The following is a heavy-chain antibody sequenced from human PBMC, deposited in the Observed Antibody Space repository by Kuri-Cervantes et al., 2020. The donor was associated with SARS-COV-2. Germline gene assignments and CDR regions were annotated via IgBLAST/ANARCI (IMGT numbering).Heavy chain of an antibody. CDR1: GGSISSYY. J-gene: IGHJ6*03. CDR3: ARSGYYSRGVTYYYMDV. CDR2: IYYSGST. D-gene: IGHD3-22*01. V-gene: IGHV4-59*12. Sequence: GSLRLSCAVSGGSISSYYWSWIRQPPGQGLEWLGYIYYSGSTKYNPSLESRVTISLDTSRNQFSLKLSSVTAADSAVYYCARSGYYSRGVTYYYMDVWDKGTTVTVSS.